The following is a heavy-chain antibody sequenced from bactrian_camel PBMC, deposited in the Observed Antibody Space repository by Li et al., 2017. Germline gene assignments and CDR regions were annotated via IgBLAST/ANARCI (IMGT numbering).Heavy chain of an antibody. CDR1: GFTFSFYD. Sequence: VQLVESGGGLVQPGGSLTLSCAASGFTFSFYDMNWVRLAPGKGLEWVSAISADGISPYYADSVKGRFTISKDSAENTLYLQMNSLKPEDTAMYYCAAEASYSGDLFGFWGQGTQVTVS. D-gene: IGHD2*01. CDR2: ISADGISP. V-gene: IGHV3S40*01. J-gene: IGHJ6*01. CDR3: AAEASYSGDLFGF.